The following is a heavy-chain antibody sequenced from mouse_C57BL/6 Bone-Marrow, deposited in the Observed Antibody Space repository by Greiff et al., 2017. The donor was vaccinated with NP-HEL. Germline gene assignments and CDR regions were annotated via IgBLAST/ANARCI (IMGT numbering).Heavy chain of an antibody. CDR2: INPGSGGT. CDR1: GYAFTNYL. Sequence: VQLQQSGAELVRPGTSVKVSCKASGYAFTNYLIEWVKQRPGQGLEWIGVINPGSGGTNYNEKFKGKATLTADKSSSTAYMQLSSLTSEDSAVYFCARTHPDSSYHFFDYGGQGTTLTVSS. CDR3: ARTHPDSSYHFFDY. J-gene: IGHJ2*01. D-gene: IGHD1-1*01. V-gene: IGHV1-54*01.